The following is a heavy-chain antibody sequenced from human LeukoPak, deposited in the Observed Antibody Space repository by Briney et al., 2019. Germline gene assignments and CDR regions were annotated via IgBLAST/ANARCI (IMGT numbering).Heavy chain of an antibody. D-gene: IGHD3-22*01. Sequence: GRSLRLSCAASGFTFSSYAMHWVRQAPGKGLEWVAVISYDGSNKYYADSVKGRFTISRDNSKNTLYLQMNSLRAEDTAVYYCARGVNYYDSSGYMDFDYWGQGTLVTVSS. CDR2: ISYDGSNK. V-gene: IGHV3-30-3*01. CDR3: ARGVNYYDSSGYMDFDY. J-gene: IGHJ4*02. CDR1: GFTFSSYA.